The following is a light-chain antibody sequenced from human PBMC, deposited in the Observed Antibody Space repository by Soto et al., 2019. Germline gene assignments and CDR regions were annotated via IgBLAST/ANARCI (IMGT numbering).Light chain of an antibody. CDR1: QSVSSN. CDR3: QEYHHWPTWT. Sequence: VRTSSAANRAVSGGGIDLLACRTSQSVSSNLAWYQQKPGQAPRLLIYGASTRATGIPARFSGSGSGTEFTLTIRRLQSEDFAVYSCQEYHHWPTWTFAEGTKVDIK. V-gene: IGKV3-15*01. CDR2: GAS. J-gene: IGKJ1*01.